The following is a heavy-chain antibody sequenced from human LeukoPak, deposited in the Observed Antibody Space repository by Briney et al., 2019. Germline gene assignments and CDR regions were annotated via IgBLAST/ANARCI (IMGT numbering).Heavy chain of an antibody. CDR2: IYYSGST. CDR3: ARRGSGSSTFGY. J-gene: IGHJ4*02. CDR1: GGSISSYY. Sequence: PSETLSLTCSVSGGSISSYYWSWIRQPPGKGLEWIGYIYYSGSTNYNPSLKSRVTISVDTSKNQFSLKLSSVTAADTAVYYCARRGSGSSTFGYWGQGTLVTVSS. D-gene: IGHD1-26*01. V-gene: IGHV4-59*08.